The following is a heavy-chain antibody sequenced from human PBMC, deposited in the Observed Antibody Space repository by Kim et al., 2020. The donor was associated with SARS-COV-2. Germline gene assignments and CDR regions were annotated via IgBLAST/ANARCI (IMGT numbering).Heavy chain of an antibody. D-gene: IGHD3-10*01. CDR2: ISAYNGNT. CDR3: ATFFMVREGIYYYYYGMDV. V-gene: IGHV1-18*04. CDR1: GYTFTSYG. Sequence: ASVKVSCKASGYTFTSYGISWVRQAPGQGLEWMGWISAYNGNTNYAQKLQGRVTMTTDTSTSTAYMELRSLRSDDTAVYYCATFFMVREGIYYYYYGMDVWGQGTTVTVSS. J-gene: IGHJ6*02.